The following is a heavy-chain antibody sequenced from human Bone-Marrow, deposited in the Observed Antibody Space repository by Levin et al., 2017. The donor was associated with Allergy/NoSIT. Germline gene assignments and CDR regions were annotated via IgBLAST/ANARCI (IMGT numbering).Heavy chain of an antibody. CDR2: IRASGDNT. D-gene: IGHD3-22*01. Sequence: PPGGSLRLSCAASGFTFSNYALTWVRQAPGKGLEWVSSIRASGDNTYYADSVKGRFTISRENSKNTLYLQMSSLRAEDTALYYCAKSSASSAYWLDGFHVWGQGTMVTVSS. J-gene: IGHJ3*01. V-gene: IGHV3-23*01. CDR3: AKSSASSAYWLDGFHV. CDR1: GFTFSNYA.